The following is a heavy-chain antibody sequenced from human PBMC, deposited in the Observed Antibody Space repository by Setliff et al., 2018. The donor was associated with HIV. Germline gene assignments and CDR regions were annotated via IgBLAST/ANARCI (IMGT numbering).Heavy chain of an antibody. V-gene: IGHV3-23*01. Sequence: PGESLKIYCAAFGSGYSTFDMDWVRQTPGKGLEWVADVSPDGYEKRYADFVKGRFTVSRDNSKKILFLQMDSLGAEDTGIYYCSKPTSGMYPRAFDLWGRGTVVTVS. CDR2: VSPDGYEK. CDR1: GSGYSTFD. D-gene: IGHD1-26*01. J-gene: IGHJ3*01. CDR3: SKPTSGMYPRAFDL.